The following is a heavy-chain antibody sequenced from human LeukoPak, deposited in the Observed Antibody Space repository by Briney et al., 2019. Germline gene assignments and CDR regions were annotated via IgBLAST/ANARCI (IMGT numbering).Heavy chain of an antibody. V-gene: IGHV4-59*01. J-gene: IGHJ5*02. CDR2: IYYSGST. D-gene: IGHD2-2*01. Sequence: SETLSLTCTVSGGSISSDYWSWIRQPPGKGLEWIGYIYYSGSTNYNPSLKSRVTISVDTSKKQFSLKLSSVTAADTAVYFCARFVVARQYYFDPWGQGTLVSVSS. CDR3: ARFVVARQYYFDP. CDR1: GGSISSDY.